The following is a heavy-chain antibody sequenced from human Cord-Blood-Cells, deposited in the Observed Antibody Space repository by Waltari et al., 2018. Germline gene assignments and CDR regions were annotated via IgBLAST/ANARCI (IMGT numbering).Heavy chain of an antibody. D-gene: IGHD1-26*01. CDR1: GYTLTELS. CDR3: ASGVIGIGAFDI. V-gene: IGHV1-24*01. Sequence: QVQLVQSGAEVKKPGASVKVSCKVSGYTLTELSIHWVRQARGKGLERMGGFDPKDGATNYAQKYQGRLTRTGDTLTDTSEMELDSLRSEDTAVYCCASGVIGIGAFDIWGQGTMVTVSS. J-gene: IGHJ3*02. CDR2: FDPKDGAT.